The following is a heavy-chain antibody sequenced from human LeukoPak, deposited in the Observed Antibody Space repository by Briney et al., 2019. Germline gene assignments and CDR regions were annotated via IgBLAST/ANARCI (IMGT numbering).Heavy chain of an antibody. Sequence: SETLSLTCAVYGGSFSGYYWGWIRQPPGKGLEWIWSIYYSWSTYYNPSLKSRVTISVDTSKNQFSLKLSSVTAADTAVYYCARVGRAVADRRGFYYYYYMDVWGKGTTVTVSS. D-gene: IGHD6-19*01. J-gene: IGHJ6*03. V-gene: IGHV4-34*01. CDR3: ARVGRAVADRRGFYYYYYMDV. CDR1: GGSFSGYY. CDR2: IYYSWST.